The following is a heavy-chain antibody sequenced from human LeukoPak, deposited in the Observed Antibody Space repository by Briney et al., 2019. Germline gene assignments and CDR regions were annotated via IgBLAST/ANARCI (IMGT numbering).Heavy chain of an antibody. J-gene: IGHJ4*02. CDR2: ISSSDSAT. Sequence: PGGSLRLSCAASGFTFSSYEMNWVRQAPGKGLEWVSYISSSDSATYYADSVKGRFTISRDNSKNTLYLQMNSLRAEDTAVYYCAKYGSSMDSWGQGTLVTVSS. CDR3: AKYGSSMDS. D-gene: IGHD3-10*01. V-gene: IGHV3-48*03. CDR1: GFTFSSYE.